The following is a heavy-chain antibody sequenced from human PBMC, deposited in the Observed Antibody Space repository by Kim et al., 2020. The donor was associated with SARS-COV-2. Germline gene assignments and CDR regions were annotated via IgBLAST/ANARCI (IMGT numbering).Heavy chain of an antibody. CDR2: INHSGST. Sequence: SETLSLTCAVYGGSFSGYYWSWIRQPPGKGLEWIGEINHSGSTNYNPSLKSRVTISVATTKNQFSLKLSSVTAADTAVYYCARGTRRWLVRGPYYYYMDVWGKGTTFTVS. CDR1: GGSFSGYY. V-gene: IGHV4-34*01. D-gene: IGHD6-19*01. CDR3: ARGTRRWLVRGPYYYYMDV. J-gene: IGHJ6*03.